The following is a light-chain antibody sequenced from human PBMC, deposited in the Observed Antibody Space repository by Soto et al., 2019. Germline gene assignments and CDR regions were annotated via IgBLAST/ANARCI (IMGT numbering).Light chain of an antibody. J-gene: IGLJ2*01. CDR2: DVS. V-gene: IGLV2-14*01. CDR1: SSDVGGYNY. CDR3: SSYTSSSTV. Sequence: QSALTQRASVSGSPGQSITISCTGTSSDVGGYNYVSWYQQHPGKAPKLMIYDVSNRPSGVSNRFSGSKSGNTASLTISGLQAEDEADYYCSSYTSSSTVFGGGPKLTVL.